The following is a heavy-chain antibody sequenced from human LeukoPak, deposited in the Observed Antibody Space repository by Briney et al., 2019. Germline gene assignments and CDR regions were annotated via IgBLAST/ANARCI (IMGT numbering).Heavy chain of an antibody. V-gene: IGHV3-30*07. CDR2: ISYDGTTT. Sequence: PGGSLRLSCVVSGFTFSTYAIHWVRQAPGKGLEWVAAISYDGTTTYYADSVKGRFTISRDNSKNTLYLQMNSLRAEDTAVYYCAKDIAVAGNGDYWGQGTLVTVSS. D-gene: IGHD6-19*01. J-gene: IGHJ4*02. CDR3: AKDIAVAGNGDY. CDR1: GFTFSTYA.